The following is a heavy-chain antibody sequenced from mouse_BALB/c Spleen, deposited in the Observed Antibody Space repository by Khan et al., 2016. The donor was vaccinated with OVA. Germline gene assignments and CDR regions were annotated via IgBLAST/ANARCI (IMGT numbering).Heavy chain of an antibody. CDR3: ARGFDGYSSLYAMDN. Sequence: QVQLKQSGPGLVAPSQSLSITCTVSGFSLTTYGVHWVRQPPGKGLEWLVVIWSDGSTNYNSVLKSRLSISKDNSKTQVFLKMNSLETDDTAMYCCARGFDGYSSLYAMDNWGQGTSVTVSS. CDR2: IWSDGST. J-gene: IGHJ4*01. CDR1: GFSLTTYG. V-gene: IGHV2-6*02. D-gene: IGHD2-3*01.